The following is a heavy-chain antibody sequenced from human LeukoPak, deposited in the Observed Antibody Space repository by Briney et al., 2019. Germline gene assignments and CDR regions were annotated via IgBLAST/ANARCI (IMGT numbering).Heavy chain of an antibody. Sequence: SQTLSLTCAVSGGSISSGGYSWRWIRQPPGKGLEWIGYIYHSGSTYYNPSLKSRVTISVDRSKNQFSLKLSSVTAADTAVYYCARGGSLKEGLDVWGQGTTVTVSS. CDR3: ARGGSLKEGLDV. D-gene: IGHD3-10*01. CDR1: GGSISSGGYS. V-gene: IGHV4-30-2*01. CDR2: IYHSGST. J-gene: IGHJ6*02.